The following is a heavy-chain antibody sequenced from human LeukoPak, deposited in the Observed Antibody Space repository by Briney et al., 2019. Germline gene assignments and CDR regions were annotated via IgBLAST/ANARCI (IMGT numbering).Heavy chain of an antibody. D-gene: IGHD3-16*01. CDR1: GCICSNHC. CDR2: IRNVGNNK. V-gene: IGHV3-30*02. CDR3: VRDYEWGFDY. Sequence: GGSLMLFCSASGCICSNHCMLGVGQDTGKELLEVAFIRNVGNNKYHEDSVKGRFTISRDNSESTQYLQMNSLRAEDTAVYYCVRDYEWGFDYWGQGTLVTVSS. J-gene: IGHJ4*02.